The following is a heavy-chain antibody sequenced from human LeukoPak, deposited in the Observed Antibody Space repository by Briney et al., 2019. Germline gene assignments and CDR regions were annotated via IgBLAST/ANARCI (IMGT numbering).Heavy chain of an antibody. CDR1: GFTFSNYG. CDR2: IRFDGSNE. J-gene: IGHJ4*02. CDR3: AKDRPTVYSSSWLHFLDS. Sequence: GGSLRLSCAASGFTFSNYGMHWVRQAPGKGLEWVTFIRFDGSNEYYADSVKGRFTISRDNSKNTLYLEMNSLRADDTAVYYCAKDRPTVYSSSWLHFLDSWGQGTLVTVSS. D-gene: IGHD6-13*01. V-gene: IGHV3-30*02.